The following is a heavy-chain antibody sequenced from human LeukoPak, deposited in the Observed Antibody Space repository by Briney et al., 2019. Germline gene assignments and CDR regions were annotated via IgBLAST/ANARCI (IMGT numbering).Heavy chain of an antibody. CDR1: GGSFSGYY. D-gene: IGHD4-17*01. J-gene: IGHJ6*04. Sequence: SETLSLTCAVYGGSFSGYYWSWIRQPPGKGLEWIGEINHSGSTNYNPSLKSRVTISVDTSKNQFPLRLTSVTAADTAVYYCARDLDTTVTMKGMDVWGKGTTVTVSS. V-gene: IGHV4-34*01. CDR3: ARDLDTTVTMKGMDV. CDR2: INHSGST.